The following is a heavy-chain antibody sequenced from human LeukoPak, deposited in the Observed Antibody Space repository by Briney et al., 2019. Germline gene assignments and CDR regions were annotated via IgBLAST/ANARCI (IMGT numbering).Heavy chain of an antibody. CDR1: GVSIISSNYY. CDR3: ARRLGSSADGILKHYFDY. J-gene: IGHJ4*02. V-gene: IGHV4-39*01. Sequence: SETLSLTCTVSGVSIISSNYYWGWFRQPPGKSLEWIASVFYTGNTRHNPSLKSRVTISVDTSKNEFSLNLSSVTAEDTAVYYCARRLGSSADGILKHYFDYWGQGTLVTVSS. CDR2: VFYTGNT. D-gene: IGHD6-13*01.